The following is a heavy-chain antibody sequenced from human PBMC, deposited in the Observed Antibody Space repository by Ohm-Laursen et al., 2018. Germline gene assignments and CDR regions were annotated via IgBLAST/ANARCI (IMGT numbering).Heavy chain of an antibody. CDR2: IKSKSDGGTT. Sequence: SLRLSCAASGFTFSNAWMTWVRQAPGKGLEWVGRIKSKSDGGTTHYAAPVKGRFTISREDSKNTLYLQMNSLRAEDTAVYYCARASSSIAVAGLDYWGQGTLVTVSS. CDR3: ARASSSIAVAGLDY. J-gene: IGHJ4*02. D-gene: IGHD6-19*01. CDR1: GFTFSNAW. V-gene: IGHV3-15*01.